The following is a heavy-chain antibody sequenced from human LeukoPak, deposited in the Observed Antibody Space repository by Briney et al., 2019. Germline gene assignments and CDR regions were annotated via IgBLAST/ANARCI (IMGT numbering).Heavy chain of an antibody. D-gene: IGHD5-12*01. V-gene: IGHV3-7*01. J-gene: IGHJ4*02. CDR3: ARVRDYSGYEGY. CDR1: GFTFSRYW. Sequence: GGSLRLSCVASGFTFSRYWMTWVRQAPGKRLECVANIKQDGSEKYYVDSVKGRFTISRDNAKNSVFLQMNSLRAEDTAVYYCARVRDYSGYEGYWGQGTLVTVSS. CDR2: IKQDGSEK.